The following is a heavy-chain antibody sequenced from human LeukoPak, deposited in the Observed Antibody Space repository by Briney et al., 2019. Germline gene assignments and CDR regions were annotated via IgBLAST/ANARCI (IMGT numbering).Heavy chain of an antibody. J-gene: IGHJ4*02. V-gene: IGHV1-2*02. D-gene: IGHD3-22*01. Sequence: ASVKVSCKASGYTFTGYYMRWVRQAPGQGLEWMGWINPNSGGTNYAQKFQGRITLTRITSINTAYMELSSLISEDTAVYYCARGLGTYDSSELTWPMISFWGQGTLVTVSS. CDR1: GYTFTGYY. CDR3: ARGLGTYDSSELTWPMISF. CDR2: INPNSGGT.